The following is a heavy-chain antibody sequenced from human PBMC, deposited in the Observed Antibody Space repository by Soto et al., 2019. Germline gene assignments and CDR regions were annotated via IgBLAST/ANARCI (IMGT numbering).Heavy chain of an antibody. V-gene: IGHV3-21*01. CDR2: ISSSSSYI. Sequence: EVQLVESGGGLVKPGGSLRLSCAASGFTFSSYSMNWVRQAPGKGLEWVSSISSSSSYIYYADSVKGRFTISRDNAKNSLYLQMNSLRAEDTAVYYCARDQKGNYGVIDDAFDIWGQGTMVTVSS. D-gene: IGHD1-7*01. CDR3: ARDQKGNYGVIDDAFDI. J-gene: IGHJ3*02. CDR1: GFTFSSYS.